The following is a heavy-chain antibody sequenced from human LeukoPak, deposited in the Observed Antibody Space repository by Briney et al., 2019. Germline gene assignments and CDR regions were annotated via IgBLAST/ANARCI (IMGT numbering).Heavy chain of an antibody. D-gene: IGHD5-18*01. CDR2: IYHSGNT. CDR3: ARGAVGYSYGSLWY. J-gene: IGHJ4*02. CDR1: GGSISSSNW. V-gene: IGHV4-4*02. Sequence: SGTLSLTCAVSGGSISSSNWWSWVRQPPGKGLEWIGEIYHSGNTNYNPSLKSRVTISVDKSKNQFSLKLSSVTAADTAVYYCARGAVGYSYGSLWYWGQGTLVTVSS.